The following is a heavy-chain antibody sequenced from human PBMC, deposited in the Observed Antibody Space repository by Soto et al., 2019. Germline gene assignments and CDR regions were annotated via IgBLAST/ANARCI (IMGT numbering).Heavy chain of an antibody. CDR3: ARVASDYINSVDN. CDR1: GFTFNAYA. D-gene: IGHD4-4*01. CDR2: IGGSGGNR. Sequence: EVQLLESGGGLVQPGGSLRLSCAASGFTFNAYAMTWVRQAPGKGLEWVSAIGGSGGNRYYADSVRGRFTISRDNSKDTVDLQMNSLRVEDTAVYYCARVASDYINSVDNWGQGILDTVSS. V-gene: IGHV3-23*01. J-gene: IGHJ4*02.